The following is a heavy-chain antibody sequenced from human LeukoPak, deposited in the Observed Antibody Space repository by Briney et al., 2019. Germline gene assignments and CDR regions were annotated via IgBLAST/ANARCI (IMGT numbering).Heavy chain of an antibody. CDR3: ARDLGGGYYDFWSGDSGAFDI. J-gene: IGHJ3*02. V-gene: IGHV3-23*01. D-gene: IGHD3-3*01. CDR2: ISDSGGST. Sequence: PGGSLRLSCAASGFTFSSYAMSWVRQAPGKGLEWVSAISDSGGSTYYADSVKGRFTISRDNSKNTLYLQMNSLRAEDTAVYYCARDLGGGYYDFWSGDSGAFDIWGQGTMVTVSS. CDR1: GFTFSSYA.